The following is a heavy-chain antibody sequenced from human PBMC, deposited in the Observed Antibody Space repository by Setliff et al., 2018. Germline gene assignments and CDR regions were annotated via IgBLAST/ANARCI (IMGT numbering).Heavy chain of an antibody. CDR1: GSTFSGSA. J-gene: IGHJ4*02. CDR3: AITMTTGVDFFDY. V-gene: IGHV3-73*01. Sequence: GGSLRLSCAASGSTFSGSAVHWVRQASGKGLEWVGRIRRNADNRAPIYAASVKGRFTISRDDSKNTAYLQVNSLKTEDTAVYYCAITMTTGVDFFDYWGQGTLVTVSS. D-gene: IGHD4-17*01. CDR2: IRRNADNRAP.